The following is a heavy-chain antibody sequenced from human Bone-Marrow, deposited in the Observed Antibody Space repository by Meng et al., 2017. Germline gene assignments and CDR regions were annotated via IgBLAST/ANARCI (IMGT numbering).Heavy chain of an antibody. Sequence: ASVKVSCKASGYTFTGYYMHWVRQATGQGLEWMGRINPNSGGTNYAQKFQGRVTMTRDTSISTAYMELSRLRSDDTAVYYCARFPYRGIAVAGPLDAFDIWGQGTMVTVSS. V-gene: IGHV1-2*06. D-gene: IGHD6-19*01. J-gene: IGHJ3*02. CDR1: GYTFTGYY. CDR2: INPNSGGT. CDR3: ARFPYRGIAVAGPLDAFDI.